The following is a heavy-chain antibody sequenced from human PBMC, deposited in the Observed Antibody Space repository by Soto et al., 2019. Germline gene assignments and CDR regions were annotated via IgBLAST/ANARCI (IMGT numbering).Heavy chain of an antibody. Sequence: EVQLVESGGGSVQPGGSLRLSCAASGFTFSSAWLHWVRQASGKGLVWVSHIKSDGSGTSYADSVKGRVAISRDNAENTLYLQLLSLRAEDTDVYYGSRAATFNYGGKSGFDYWGQGTLVTVSS. CDR3: SRAATFNYGGKSGFDY. CDR2: IKSDGSGT. J-gene: IGHJ4*02. CDR1: GFTFSSAW. V-gene: IGHV3-74*01. D-gene: IGHD4-17*01.